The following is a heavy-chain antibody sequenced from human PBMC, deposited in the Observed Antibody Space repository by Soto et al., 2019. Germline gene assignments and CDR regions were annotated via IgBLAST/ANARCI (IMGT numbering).Heavy chain of an antibody. D-gene: IGHD2-15*01. V-gene: IGHV1-69*06. CDR2: IIPIFGTA. CDR1: GGTFSSYA. CDR3: ARGWAVDRVCSGGSCTPNYNYYYYGMDV. J-gene: IGHJ6*02. Sequence: SVKVSCKASGGTFSSYAISWVRQAPGQGLEWMGGIIPIFGTANYAQKFQGRVTITADKSTSTAHMELSSLRSEDTAVYYCARGWAVDRVCSGGSCTPNYNYYYYGMDVWGQGTTVTVSS.